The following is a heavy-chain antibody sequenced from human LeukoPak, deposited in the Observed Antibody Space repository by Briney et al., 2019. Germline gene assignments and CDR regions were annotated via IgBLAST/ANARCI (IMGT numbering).Heavy chain of an antibody. CDR3: AKDRSSTWAVDY. V-gene: IGHV3-30*04. CDR1: GFTFSSYA. CDR2: ISSDRNNE. J-gene: IGHJ4*02. Sequence: GRSLRLSCAASGFTFSSYAMHWVRQAPGKGLEWVAFISSDRNNEYYADSVKGRFTISRDNSKNTLYLQMNSLRAEDTAVYYCAKDRSSTWAVDYWGQGTLVTVSS. D-gene: IGHD6-13*01.